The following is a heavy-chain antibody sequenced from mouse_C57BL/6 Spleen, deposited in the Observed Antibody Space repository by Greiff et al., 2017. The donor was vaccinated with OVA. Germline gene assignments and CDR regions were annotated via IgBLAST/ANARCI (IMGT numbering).Heavy chain of an antibody. J-gene: IGHJ3*01. Sequence: EVQLMESGPELVKPGDSVKISCKASGYSFTGYFMNWVMQSHGKSLEWIGRINPYNGDTFYNQKFKGKATLTVDKSSSTAHMELRSLTSEDSAVYYCARGSYGQGVCLDWGQGTLVTVSA. CDR2: INPYNGDT. V-gene: IGHV1-20*01. D-gene: IGHD3-3*01. CDR1: GYSFTGYF. CDR3: ARGSYGQGVCLD.